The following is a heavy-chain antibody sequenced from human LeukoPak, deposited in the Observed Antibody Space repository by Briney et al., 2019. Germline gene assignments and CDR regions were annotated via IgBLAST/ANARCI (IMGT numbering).Heavy chain of an antibody. CDR3: ARERIAAPNWFDP. Sequence: SVKVSCKASGGTFSSYAISWVRQAPGQGLEWMGGIIPIFGTANYAQKFQGRVTITADESTSTAYMELSSLRSEDTAVYYCARERIAAPNWFDPWGQGTLVTVSS. J-gene: IGHJ5*02. CDR1: GGTFSSYA. D-gene: IGHD6-6*01. CDR2: IIPIFGTA. V-gene: IGHV1-69*13.